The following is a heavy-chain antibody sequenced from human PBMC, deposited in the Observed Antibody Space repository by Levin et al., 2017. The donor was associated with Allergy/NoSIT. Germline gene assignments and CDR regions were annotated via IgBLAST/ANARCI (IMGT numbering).Heavy chain of an antibody. J-gene: IGHJ1*01. Sequence: GGSLRLSCAASGFTFSSYSMNWVRQAPGKGLEWVSYISSSSSTIYYADSVKGRFTISRDNAKNSLYLQMNSLRAEDTAVYYCASAGAGLLLFGWGYFQHWGQGTLVTVSS. CDR2: ISSSSSTI. CDR3: ASAGAGLLLFGWGYFQH. V-gene: IGHV3-48*01. CDR1: GFTFSSYS. D-gene: IGHD3-10*01.